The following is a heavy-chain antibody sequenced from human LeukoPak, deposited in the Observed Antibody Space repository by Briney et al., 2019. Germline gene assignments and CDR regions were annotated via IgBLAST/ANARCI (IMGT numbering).Heavy chain of an antibody. Sequence: PGGSLRLSCGASGFTFNGYAMSWVRQAPGKGLEWVSTISPTGAGTYYADSVKGLFTISRDNSKNTLYLEMNSLRAEDTAVYYCAKYTERAFDVWGQGTTVTVSS. D-gene: IGHD2-2*02. CDR2: ISPTGAGT. J-gene: IGHJ3*01. CDR3: AKYTERAFDV. CDR1: GFTFNGYA. V-gene: IGHV3-23*01.